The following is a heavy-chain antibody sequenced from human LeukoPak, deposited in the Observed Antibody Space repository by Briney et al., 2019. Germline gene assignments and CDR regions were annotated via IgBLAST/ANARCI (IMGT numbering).Heavy chain of an antibody. CDR1: GFPFNTYD. J-gene: IGHJ4*02. Sequence: AGGPLRLSCVASGFPFNTYDMHWARQAPGKGVEWVAVTSVGGRIKIYADSVQGRLSISRDDSKKTLYLQMNSLRTDDTAVYFCARDIRQGAPDFLDHWGQGTLVTVSS. CDR2: TSVGGRIK. CDR3: ARDIRQGAPDFLDH. V-gene: IGHV3-30-3*01. D-gene: IGHD1-26*01.